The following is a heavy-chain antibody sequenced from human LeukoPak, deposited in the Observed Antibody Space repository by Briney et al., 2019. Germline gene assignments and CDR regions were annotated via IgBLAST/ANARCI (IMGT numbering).Heavy chain of an antibody. CDR1: GGSISSYY. Sequence: PSETLSLTCTVSGGSISSYYWSWIRQPPGKGLEWIGYIYYSGSTNYNPSLKSRVTISVDTSKNQFSLKLSSVTAADTAVYYCAREGKWLPDYWGQGTLVTVSS. V-gene: IGHV4-59*12. D-gene: IGHD5-12*01. CDR3: AREGKWLPDY. CDR2: IYYSGST. J-gene: IGHJ4*02.